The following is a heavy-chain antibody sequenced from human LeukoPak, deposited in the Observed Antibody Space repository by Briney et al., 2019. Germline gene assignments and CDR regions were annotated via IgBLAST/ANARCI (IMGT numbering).Heavy chain of an antibody. D-gene: IGHD3-9*01. V-gene: IGHV4-39*01. CDR1: GVSFANNSYY. CDR3: ARTFLLRSYFDWLPGYNWFDP. J-gene: IGHJ5*02. CDR2: ISYSGKT. Sequence: PSETLSLTCSVSGVSFANNSYYWGWIRQPPGKGLEWIGIISYSGKTYYNPSLKTRVTISVDTSKNQFSLKLSSVTAADTAVYYCARTFLLRSYFDWLPGYNWFDPWGQGTLVTVSS.